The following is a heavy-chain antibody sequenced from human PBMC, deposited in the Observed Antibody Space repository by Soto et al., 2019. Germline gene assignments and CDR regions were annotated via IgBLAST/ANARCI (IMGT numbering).Heavy chain of an antibody. CDR2: ISACNTNT. Sequence: ASVKVSCKASGYTFTSYGISWLRQAPGQGLEWMGWISACNTNTNYAQKFQGRVTMTTDTLTSTAYMELRSLRSDDTAVYYCARDTPPTDYWGQGTLVTVSS. CDR1: GYTFTSYG. CDR3: ARDTPPTDY. J-gene: IGHJ4*02. V-gene: IGHV1-18*01.